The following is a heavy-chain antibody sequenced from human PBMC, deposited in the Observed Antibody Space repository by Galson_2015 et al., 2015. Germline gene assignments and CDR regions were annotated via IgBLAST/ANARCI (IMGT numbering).Heavy chain of an antibody. CDR1: GFTFSNYN. D-gene: IGHD3-22*01. J-gene: IGHJ4*02. CDR3: ARPYYYDTSGYYSPLRY. V-gene: IGHV3-48*03. Sequence: SLRLSCAASGFTFSNYNMNWVRQAPGEGLEWISYISTSSSTIYYADSVKGRFTISRDNAKNSLYLQMNSLRVEDTAVYYCARPYYYDTSGYYSPLRYWGQGTLVTVSS. CDR2: ISTSSSTI.